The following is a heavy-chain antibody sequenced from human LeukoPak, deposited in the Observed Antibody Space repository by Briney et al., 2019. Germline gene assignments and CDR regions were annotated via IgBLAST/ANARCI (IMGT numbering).Heavy chain of an antibody. Sequence: PSETLSLTCAVSGGSISSAGYSWSWIRQPPGKGLEWIGYIYQSGSTYYNPSLKSRVTISVDRSKNQFSLKLSSVTAADTAVYYCARIAEPPYYFDYWGQGTLVTVSS. CDR3: ARIAEPPYYFDY. CDR2: IYQSGST. V-gene: IGHV4-30-2*01. CDR1: GGSISSAGYS. J-gene: IGHJ4*02. D-gene: IGHD6-13*01.